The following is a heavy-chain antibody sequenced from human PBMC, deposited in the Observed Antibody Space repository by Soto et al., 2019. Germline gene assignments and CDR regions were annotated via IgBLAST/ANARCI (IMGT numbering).Heavy chain of an antibody. CDR3: ARGSDFLSYYGMEV. CDR2: IHHSGAT. CDR1: GDSSTGDNW. V-gene: IGHV4-4*02. J-gene: IGHJ6*02. Sequence: SETLSLTCGVSGDSSTGDNWWSWVRQPPGKGLEWIGEIHHSGATNYNPSLKSRVTISVDKSKNQFSLNLSSVSAADTAVYYCARGSDFLSYYGMEVWGHGTTVIVSS. D-gene: IGHD5-12*01.